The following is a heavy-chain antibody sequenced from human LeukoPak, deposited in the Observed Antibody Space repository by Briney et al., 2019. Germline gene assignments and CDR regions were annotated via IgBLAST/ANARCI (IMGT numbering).Heavy chain of an antibody. CDR1: EFTFSSYW. D-gene: IGHD3-22*01. J-gene: IGHJ4*02. CDR2: INSDGSQP. CDR3: ARDGQYYFDTPGLYGGLNL. Sequence: GGSLRLSCSASEFTFSSYWMHWVRQAPGKELVWVSRINSDGSQPNYADSVKGRFTISRDNAENTLYLQMDSLRAEDTAVYYCARDGQYYFDTPGLYGGLNLWGQGALVTVSS. V-gene: IGHV3-74*01.